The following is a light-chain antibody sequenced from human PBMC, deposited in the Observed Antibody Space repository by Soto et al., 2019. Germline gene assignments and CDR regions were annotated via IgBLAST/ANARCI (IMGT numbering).Light chain of an antibody. V-gene: IGKV3D-20*02. Sequence: EIVLTHFPATLSLSPGERATLSCRASQSVSSSSLAWYQQNPGXAPRLLIYEASSRATGIPGRFSGSGSGTAFTLTISRLEPEDFAVYYCQQYRTFGQGTKVDIK. CDR1: QSVSSSS. J-gene: IGKJ1*01. CDR2: EAS. CDR3: QQYRT.